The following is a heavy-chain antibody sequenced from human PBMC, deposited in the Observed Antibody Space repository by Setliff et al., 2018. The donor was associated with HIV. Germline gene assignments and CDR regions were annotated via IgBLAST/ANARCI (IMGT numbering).Heavy chain of an antibody. CDR2: INYSGTT. J-gene: IGHJ4*02. D-gene: IGHD3-10*01. Sequence: PSETLSLTCTVSNGSINTYYWSWIRQSPGKGPEWIGYINYSGTTNYNPSLRSRVTISVDTSQNQFSLKLSSATAADTAVYYCASGLYYSHTDSFYFYDWGLGTLVTVSS. CDR3: ASGLYYSHTDSFYFYD. CDR1: NGSINTYY. V-gene: IGHV4-59*08.